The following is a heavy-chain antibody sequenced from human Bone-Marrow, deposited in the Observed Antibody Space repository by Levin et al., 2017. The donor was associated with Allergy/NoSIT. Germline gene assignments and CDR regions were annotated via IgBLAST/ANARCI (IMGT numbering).Heavy chain of an antibody. Sequence: GGSLGLSCASSGFTVGNNHMNWVRQAPGKGLEWVSLMYSGGSTRYADSVKGRFTISRDSSKNTLYLQMDSLRADDTAVYYCATRSVAAPKWGRGTPVTVSS. CDR2: MYSGGST. CDR3: ATRSVAAPK. CDR1: GFTVGNNH. D-gene: IGHD6-19*01. V-gene: IGHV3-66*01. J-gene: IGHJ4*02.